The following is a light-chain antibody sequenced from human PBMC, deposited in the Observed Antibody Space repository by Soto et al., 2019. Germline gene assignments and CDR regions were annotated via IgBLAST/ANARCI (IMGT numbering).Light chain of an antibody. CDR2: GAS. J-gene: IGKJ1*01. CDR3: QQYNNWPPWT. V-gene: IGKV3-15*01. Sequence: ALTPSQGTLSLFTGARAALSCLASQSVSSNLAWYQQKPGQAPRLLIYGASTRATGIPARFSGSGSGTEFTLTISSLQSEDFAVYYCQQYNNWPPWTFGQGTKVDIK. CDR1: QSVSSN.